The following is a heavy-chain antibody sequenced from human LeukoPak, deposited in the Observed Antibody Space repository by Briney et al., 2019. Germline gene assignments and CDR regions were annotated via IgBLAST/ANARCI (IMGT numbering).Heavy chain of an antibody. Sequence: GGSLRLSCAASGFTFSSYWMNWVRQVPGKGLVWVSRIVSDGSNTNYADSVKGRFTISRDNAKNTLYLQMNSLRAEDTAVYFCARGGAARSFDYWGQGILVTVSS. CDR3: ARGGAARSFDY. V-gene: IGHV3-74*01. CDR2: IVSDGSNT. CDR1: GFTFSSYW. J-gene: IGHJ4*02. D-gene: IGHD6-6*01.